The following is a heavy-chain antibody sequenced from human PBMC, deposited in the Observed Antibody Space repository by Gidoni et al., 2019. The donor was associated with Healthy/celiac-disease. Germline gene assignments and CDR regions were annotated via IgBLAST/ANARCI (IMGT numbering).Heavy chain of an antibody. D-gene: IGHD1-26*01. CDR2: IYYSGST. V-gene: IGHV4-39*01. Sequence: QLQLQESGPGLVKPSETLSLTCTVSGGSISSSSYYWGWIRQPPGKGLEWIGSIYYSGSTYYNPSLKSRVTISVDTSKNQFSLKLSSVTAADTAVYYCARRMGPYYFDYWGQGTLVTVSS. CDR1: GGSISSSSYY. J-gene: IGHJ4*02. CDR3: ARRMGPYYFDY.